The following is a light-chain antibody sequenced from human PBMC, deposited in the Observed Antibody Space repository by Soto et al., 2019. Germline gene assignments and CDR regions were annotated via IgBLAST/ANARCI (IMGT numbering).Light chain of an antibody. CDR2: GAS. V-gene: IGKV3-20*01. Sequence: EIVLTQSPGTLSLSPGERATLSCRASQSVSSSYLAWYQQKPGQAPRLLIYGASSRATGIPDRFSGSGSGTEFTLTISRLEPEDFAVYYCQHYGSSRWTFGQGTKVEIK. CDR1: QSVSSSY. J-gene: IGKJ1*01. CDR3: QHYGSSRWT.